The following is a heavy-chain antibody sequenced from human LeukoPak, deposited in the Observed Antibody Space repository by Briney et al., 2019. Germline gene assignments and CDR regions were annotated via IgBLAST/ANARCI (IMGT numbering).Heavy chain of an antibody. CDR2: IIPIFGTA. J-gene: IGHJ6*03. V-gene: IGHV1-69*06. CDR3: GREMLRGYSYGSEETGDYYYYYMDV. Sequence: SVKVSCKASGGTFSSYAISWVRQAPGQGLEWMGGIIPIFGTANYAQKFQGRVTITADKSTSTAYMELSSLRSEDTAVYYCGREMLRGYSYGSEETGDYYYYYMDVWGKGTTVTVSS. CDR1: GGTFSSYA. D-gene: IGHD5-18*01.